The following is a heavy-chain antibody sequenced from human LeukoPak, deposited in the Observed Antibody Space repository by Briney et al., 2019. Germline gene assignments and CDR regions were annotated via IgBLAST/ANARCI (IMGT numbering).Heavy chain of an antibody. J-gene: IGHJ6*02. CDR2: INTNTGNP. CDR3: ARAKNDFWSGYYPANYYYYGMDV. V-gene: IGHV7-4-1*02. D-gene: IGHD3-3*01. CDR1: GYTFTSYG. Sequence: ASVKVSCKASGYTFTSYGISWVRQAPGQGLEWMGWINTNTGNPTYAQGFTGRFVFSLDTSVSTAYLQISSLKAEDTAVYYCARAKNDFWSGYYPANYYYYGMDVWGQGTTVTVSS.